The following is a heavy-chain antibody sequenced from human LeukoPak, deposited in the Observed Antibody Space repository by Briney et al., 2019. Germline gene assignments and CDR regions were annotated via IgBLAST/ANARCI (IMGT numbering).Heavy chain of an antibody. Sequence: PGGSLRLSCAASGFTFSTYWMHWVRQGPGKGLVWVSRIKTDGSSTNYADSVKGRFTISRDNAKNTLYLQMNSLRGEDTAVYYCARASPERYGDFDIWGQGTMVTVSS. J-gene: IGHJ3*02. CDR1: GFTFSTYW. CDR2: IKTDGSST. CDR3: ARASPERYGDFDI. V-gene: IGHV3-74*01. D-gene: IGHD4/OR15-4a*01.